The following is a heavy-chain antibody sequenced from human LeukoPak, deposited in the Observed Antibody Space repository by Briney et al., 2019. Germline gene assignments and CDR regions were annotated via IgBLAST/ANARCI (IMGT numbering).Heavy chain of an antibody. Sequence: GGSLRLSCAASGFTFSSYSMNWVRQAPGKGLEWVSYISSSSSTIYYADSVKGRFTSSRDNAKNSLYLQLNSLRAAATVVYYYARDRELLPDYWGQGTLVTVSS. D-gene: IGHD1-26*01. CDR2: ISSSSSTI. J-gene: IGHJ4*02. CDR3: ARDRELLPDY. CDR1: GFTFSSYS. V-gene: IGHV3-48*01.